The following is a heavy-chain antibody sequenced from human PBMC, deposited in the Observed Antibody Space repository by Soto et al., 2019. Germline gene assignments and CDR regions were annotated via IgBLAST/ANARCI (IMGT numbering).Heavy chain of an antibody. J-gene: IGHJ1*01. CDR3: ARGRGGVQH. D-gene: IGHD3-10*01. Sequence: SETLSLTCTVSGGSVSNGMYYWSWIRQPPGKGLEWIGELNDSGGTNYNASLKSRVSISGDTSKNQFSLKLSFVTAADTAVYYCARGRGGVQHWGQGTLVTVSS. V-gene: IGHV4-39*07. CDR1: GGSVSNGMYY. CDR2: LNDSGGT.